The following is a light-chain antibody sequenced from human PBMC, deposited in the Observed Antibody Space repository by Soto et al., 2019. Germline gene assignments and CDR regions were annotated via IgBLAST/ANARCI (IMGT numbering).Light chain of an antibody. CDR1: QGISND. CDR2: TAS. CDR3: QNYNSAPQLT. V-gene: IGKV1-27*01. Sequence: DIQMTQSPSSLSASVGDRVTITCRASQGISNDLAWYQQKPGKVPKLLIYTASTLQSGVPSRFSGSGSGTDFTLTISSLQPEDVATYYCQNYNSAPQLTFGGGTKVEIK. J-gene: IGKJ4*01.